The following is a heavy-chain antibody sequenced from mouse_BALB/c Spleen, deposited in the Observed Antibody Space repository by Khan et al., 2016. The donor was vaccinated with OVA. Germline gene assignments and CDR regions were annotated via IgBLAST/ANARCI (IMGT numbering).Heavy chain of an antibody. J-gene: IGHJ4*01. V-gene: IGHV5-6*01. D-gene: IGHD2-1*01. CDR3: ARADDGNREAMDY. CDR2: ISSDGAYP. CDR1: GFTFSSYG. Sequence: EVELVESGGDLVKPGGSLKLSCAASGFTFSSYGMSWVRQTPDKRLEWVATISSDGAYPYYPDSVKGRFTISRDNANSTAYLQITSLKSEDTAKYDCARADDGNREAMDYWGQGTSVTVSS.